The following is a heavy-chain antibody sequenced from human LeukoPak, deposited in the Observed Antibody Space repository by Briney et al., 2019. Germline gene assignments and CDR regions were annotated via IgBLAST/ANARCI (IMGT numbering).Heavy chain of an antibody. CDR1: GYTFTGYY. J-gene: IGHJ4*02. V-gene: IGHV1-2*02. D-gene: IGHD5-18*01. CDR2: INPNSGVT. Sequence: ASVNVSCKASGYTFTGYYMHWVRQAPGQGLEWMGWINPNSGVTNYAQKFQGRVTMTRDTSISSAYMELSRLRSDDTAVYYCGRGTRRGYSFGIEYWSQGTLVTVSS. CDR3: GRGTRRGYSFGIEY.